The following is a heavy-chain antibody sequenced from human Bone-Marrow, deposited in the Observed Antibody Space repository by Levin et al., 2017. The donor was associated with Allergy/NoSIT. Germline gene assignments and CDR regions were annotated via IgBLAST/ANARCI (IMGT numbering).Heavy chain of an antibody. CDR1: GGSISSSSYY. Sequence: MASETLSLTCTVSGGSISSSSYYWGWIRQPPGKGLEWIGSIYYSGSTYYNPSLKSRVTISVDTSKNQFSLKLSSVTAADTAVYYCARGGYYDSSGTKKDEAFDIWGQGTMVTVSS. CDR2: IYYSGST. V-gene: IGHV4-39*07. J-gene: IGHJ3*02. CDR3: ARGGYYDSSGTKKDEAFDI. D-gene: IGHD3-22*01.